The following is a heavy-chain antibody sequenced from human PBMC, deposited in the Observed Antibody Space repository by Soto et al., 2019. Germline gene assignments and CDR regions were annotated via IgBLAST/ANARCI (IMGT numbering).Heavy chain of an antibody. Sequence: SETLSLTCTVSGGSISSYYWSWIRQPPGKGLEWIGYIYYSGSTNYNPSLKSRVTISVDTSKNQFSLKLSSVTAADTAVYYCARHSPCSGGSWFHEEDSIDYWGQGILVTVSS. CDR3: ARHSPCSGGSWFHEEDSIDY. J-gene: IGHJ4*02. D-gene: IGHD2-15*01. CDR2: IYYSGST. V-gene: IGHV4-59*08. CDR1: GGSISSYY.